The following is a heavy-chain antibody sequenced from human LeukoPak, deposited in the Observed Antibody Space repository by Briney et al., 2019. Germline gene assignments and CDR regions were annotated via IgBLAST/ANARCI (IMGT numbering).Heavy chain of an antibody. Sequence: GGSLRLSCAASGFTFSSYWMSWVRQAPGKGLEWVANIKQDGSEKYYVDSVKGRFTISRDNAKNSLYLQMNSLRAEDTAVYYCASELLPYYYYYYMDVRGKGTTVTVSS. CDR3: ASELLPYYYYYYMDV. J-gene: IGHJ6*03. CDR1: GFTFSSYW. CDR2: IKQDGSEK. V-gene: IGHV3-7*01. D-gene: IGHD3-10*01.